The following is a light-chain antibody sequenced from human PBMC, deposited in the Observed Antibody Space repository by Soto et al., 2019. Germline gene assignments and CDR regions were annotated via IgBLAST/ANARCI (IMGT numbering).Light chain of an antibody. Sequence: QSVLTQPPSVSGAPGQRVTIACTGIGSNLGTAFDVHWYQQLPGTAPKLLIYGDSNRPSGVPDRFSGSKSGTSASLAITGLQAEDESDYYCQSYDSSLSGFVVFGGGTKLTVL. V-gene: IGLV1-40*01. J-gene: IGLJ2*01. CDR1: GSNLGTAFD. CDR3: QSYDSSLSGFVV. CDR2: GDS.